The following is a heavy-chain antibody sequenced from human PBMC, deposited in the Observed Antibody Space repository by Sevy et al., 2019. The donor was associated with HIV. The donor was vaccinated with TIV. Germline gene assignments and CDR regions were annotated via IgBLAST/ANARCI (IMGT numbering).Heavy chain of an antibody. J-gene: IGHJ4*02. Sequence: GGSLRLSCAASGFTFSSYAMSWVRQAPGKGLEWVSAISGSGGSTYYADSVKGRFTLSRDNSKNTLYLQMNSLRAEDTAVYYCAKVGFGVVITNSNDYWGQGTLVTVSS. D-gene: IGHD3-3*01. CDR1: GFTFSSYA. CDR2: ISGSGGST. V-gene: IGHV3-23*01. CDR3: AKVGFGVVITNSNDY.